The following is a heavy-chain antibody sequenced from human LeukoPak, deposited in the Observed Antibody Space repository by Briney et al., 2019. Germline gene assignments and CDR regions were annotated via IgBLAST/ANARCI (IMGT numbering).Heavy chain of an antibody. V-gene: IGHV3-21*01. CDR3: ARRASGGGYYFDY. Sequence: GGSLRLSCAASGFTFSSYTMNWVRQAPGKGLEWVSSIGIGGDYIYYADSVTGRFTISRDNAKNSLFLQMNSLRTEDTAVYYCARRASGGGYYFDYWGQGTLVTVSS. J-gene: IGHJ4*02. CDR1: GFTFSSYT. CDR2: IGIGGDYI. D-gene: IGHD3-16*01.